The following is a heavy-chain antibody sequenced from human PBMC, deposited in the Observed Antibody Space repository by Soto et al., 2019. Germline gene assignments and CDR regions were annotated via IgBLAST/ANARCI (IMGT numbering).Heavy chain of an antibody. D-gene: IGHD6-13*01. Sequence: QVQLVQSGAEVKQPGASVKVSCKTSGYIFSDYDIHWVRQAPGQRPEWMGYIYGGNAYTKYSEKFQGRVTITRDTSATTAYMELSSLTSEDTAVYYWARDSAVRPGTDFDDWGLGTLVTVFS. J-gene: IGHJ4*02. CDR3: ARDSAVRPGTDFDD. V-gene: IGHV1-3*01. CDR1: GYIFSDYD. CDR2: IYGGNAYT.